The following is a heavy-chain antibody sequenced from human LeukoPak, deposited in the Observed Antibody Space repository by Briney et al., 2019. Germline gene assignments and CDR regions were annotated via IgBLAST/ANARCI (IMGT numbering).Heavy chain of an antibody. CDR1: GGTFSSYA. D-gene: IGHD5-18*01. J-gene: IGHJ4*02. CDR3: AQRMGQLWSANDY. Sequence: SVKVSCKGSGGTFSSYAISWVRQAPGQGLEWMGGIIPIFGTANYAQKFQGRVTITADESTSTAYMELSSLRSEDTAVYYCAQRMGQLWSANDYWGQGTLVTVSS. CDR2: IIPIFGTA. V-gene: IGHV1-69*13.